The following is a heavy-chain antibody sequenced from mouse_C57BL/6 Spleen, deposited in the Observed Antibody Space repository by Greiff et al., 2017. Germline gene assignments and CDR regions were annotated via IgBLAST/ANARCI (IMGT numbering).Heavy chain of an antibody. Sequence: EVQLQQSGPGLVKPSQSLSLTCSVTGYSITSGYYWYWIRQFPGNKLEWMGYISYDGSNDYNPSLKNRISIARDTSKNQFFLKLNSLTTEDTATYYFARGGLYYNAMDYGGQVPSVTFSS. J-gene: IGHJ4*01. CDR2: ISYDGSN. V-gene: IGHV3-6*01. CDR3: ARGGLYYNAMDY. D-gene: IGHD2-1*01. CDR1: GYSITSGYY.